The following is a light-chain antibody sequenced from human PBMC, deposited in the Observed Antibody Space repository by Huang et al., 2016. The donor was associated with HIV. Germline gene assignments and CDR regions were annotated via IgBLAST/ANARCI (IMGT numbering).Light chain of an antibody. CDR1: QSISSW. CDR2: TAS. J-gene: IGKJ2*01. V-gene: IGKV1-5*03. Sequence: DIQMTQSPTTLSASIGDRVTITCRASQSISSWLAWYQQKPGKAPKLLIYTASSLESGVQSRFSGSGSGTEFTLTISSLQPDDVATYYCQQYNSYSYTFGQGTELEIK. CDR3: QQYNSYSYT.